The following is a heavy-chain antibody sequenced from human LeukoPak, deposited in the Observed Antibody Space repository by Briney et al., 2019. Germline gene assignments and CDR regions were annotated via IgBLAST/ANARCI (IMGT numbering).Heavy chain of an antibody. CDR3: AKDIVGGGDDY. D-gene: IGHD2-21*02. CDR2: ISGGGVST. CDR1: GFTFSSYS. J-gene: IGHJ4*02. V-gene: IGHV3-23*01. Sequence: GGSLRLSCAASGFTFSSYSMNWVRQAPGKGLEWVSVISGGGVSTYYADSVKGRFTISRDNSKNTLYLQMNSLRAEDTAVYYCAKDIVGGGDDYWGQGTLVIVSS.